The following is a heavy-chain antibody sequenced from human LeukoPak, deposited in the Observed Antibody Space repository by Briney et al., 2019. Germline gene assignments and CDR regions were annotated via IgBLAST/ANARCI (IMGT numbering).Heavy chain of an antibody. CDR3: ARLGGGRADYSLFDY. CDR2: IYYSGST. J-gene: IGHJ4*02. D-gene: IGHD4-11*01. Sequence: SETLSLTCTVSGGSISSYYWSWIRQPPGKGLEWIGYIYYSGSTNYNPSLKSRVTISVDTSKNQFSLKLSSVTAADTAVYYCARLGGGRADYSLFDYWGQGTLVTVSS. CDR1: GGSISSYY. V-gene: IGHV4-59*08.